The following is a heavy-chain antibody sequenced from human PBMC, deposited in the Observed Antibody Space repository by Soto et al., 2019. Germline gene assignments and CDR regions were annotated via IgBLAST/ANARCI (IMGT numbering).Heavy chain of an antibody. Sequence: PGGSLRLSCAASGFTVSSNYMSWVRQAPGKGLEWVSVIYSGGSTYYADSVKGRFTISRDNSKNTLYLQMNSLRAEDTAVYYCARDFDAFWSGYLDVWRPGTTVTVSS. V-gene: IGHV3-53*01. CDR3: ARDFDAFWSGYLDV. D-gene: IGHD3-3*01. CDR1: GFTVSSNY. J-gene: IGHJ6*02. CDR2: IYSGGST.